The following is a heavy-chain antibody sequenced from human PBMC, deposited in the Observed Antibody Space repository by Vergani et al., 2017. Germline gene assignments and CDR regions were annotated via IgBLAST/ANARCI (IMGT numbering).Heavy chain of an antibody. Sequence: QVQLVQSGAEVKKPGASVKVSCKVSGYTLTELSMHWVRQAPGKGLEWMGGFDPEDGETIYAQKFQGRVTMTEDTSTDTAYMELSSLRSEDTAVYYCATPRLRFSYYYYYEGMDVWGPGTTVTVSS. CDR3: ATPRLRFSYYYYYEGMDV. CDR1: GYTLTELS. J-gene: IGHJ6*02. D-gene: IGHD5-12*01. V-gene: IGHV1-24*01. CDR2: FDPEDGET.